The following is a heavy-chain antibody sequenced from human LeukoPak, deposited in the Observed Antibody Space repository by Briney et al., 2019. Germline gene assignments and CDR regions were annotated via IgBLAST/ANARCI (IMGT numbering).Heavy chain of an antibody. CDR3: ARDPSGGGYFDY. Sequence: SVKVSCKASGGTFTSYTISWVRQAPGQGLEWMGRIIPILGIANYAQKFQGRVTITADKSTSTAYMELSSLRSEDTAVYYCARDPSGGGYFDYWGQGTLVTVSS. CDR2: IIPILGIA. CDR1: GGTFTSYT. D-gene: IGHD3-22*01. J-gene: IGHJ4*02. V-gene: IGHV1-69*04.